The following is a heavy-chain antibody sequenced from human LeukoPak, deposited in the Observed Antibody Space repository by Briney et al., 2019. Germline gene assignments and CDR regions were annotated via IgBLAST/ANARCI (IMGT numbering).Heavy chain of an antibody. CDR3: AKDHSHYYYDSSGYFDY. CDR1: GFTFSSYG. J-gene: IGHJ4*02. Sequence: PGGSLRLSCAASGFTFSSYGMHWVRQAPGKGLEWVAVISYDGSNKYYADSVKGRFTISRDNSKNTLYLQMNSLRAEDTAVYYCAKDHSHYYYDSSGYFDYWGQGTLVTVSS. D-gene: IGHD3-22*01. CDR2: ISYDGSNK. V-gene: IGHV3-30*18.